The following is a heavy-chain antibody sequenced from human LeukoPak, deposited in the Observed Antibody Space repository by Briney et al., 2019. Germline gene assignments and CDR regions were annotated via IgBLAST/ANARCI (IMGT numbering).Heavy chain of an antibody. CDR1: GFTYSDYH. CDR3: ARDGSPLRFYEMDV. J-gene: IGHJ6*04. CDR2: ISNTGRTT. V-gene: IGHV3-11*04. Sequence: GGSPRLXCAASGFTYSDYHMTWIRQAPGKGLEWISYISNTGRTTYYADSVKGRFTISRDDAKNSLFLEMNSLRAEDTAVYYCARDGSPLRFYEMDVWGKGTTVIVSS. D-gene: IGHD2-2*03.